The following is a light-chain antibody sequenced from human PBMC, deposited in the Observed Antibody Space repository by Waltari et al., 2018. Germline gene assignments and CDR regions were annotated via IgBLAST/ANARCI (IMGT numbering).Light chain of an antibody. CDR1: QHINMN. CDR2: GAS. CDR3: QHYNDWPPWT. J-gene: IGKJ1*01. V-gene: IGKV3-15*01. Sequence: DIVLTQSTATLSLSPGERATLSCRASQHINMNLAWYQQKPGQAPRLLFYGASTRESGVPARFSGSGSGTEFTLTISSLQSEDFGLYYCQHYNDWPPWTFGQGTRME.